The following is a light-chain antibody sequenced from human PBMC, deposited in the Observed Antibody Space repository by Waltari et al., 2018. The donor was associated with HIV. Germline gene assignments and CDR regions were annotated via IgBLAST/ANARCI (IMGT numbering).Light chain of an antibody. J-gene: IGLJ1*01. CDR3: SSFSSSSTPYV. V-gene: IGLV2-14*01. Sequence: QSGLTQPASVSGSPGQPLTISCTGTTNDVGGYNYVSWYQQHPGKAPKLLIYEVSNRPSVVSNRFSGSKSGNTSSLTISGLQPEDETDYYCSSFSSSSTPYVFGTGTKVTVL. CDR2: EVS. CDR1: TNDVGGYNY.